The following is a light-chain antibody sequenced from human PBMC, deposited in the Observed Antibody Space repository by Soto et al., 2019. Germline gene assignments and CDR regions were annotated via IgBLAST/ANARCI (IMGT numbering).Light chain of an antibody. V-gene: IGKV1D-13*01. Sequence: AIQFTQSPSSLSAYVGSSVAITFSASQGISSALAWYQQTPGRAPKLLIYDASTLESGVPSRFSGSRSGTDFTLTVSSLQPEDFATYYCQQFDDYPLTFGPGTKVDIK. CDR2: DAS. CDR3: QQFDDYPLT. J-gene: IGKJ3*01. CDR1: QGISSA.